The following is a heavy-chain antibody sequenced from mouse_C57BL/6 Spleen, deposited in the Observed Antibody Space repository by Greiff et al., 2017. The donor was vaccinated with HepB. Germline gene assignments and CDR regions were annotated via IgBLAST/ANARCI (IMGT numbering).Heavy chain of an antibody. CDR2: IYPGDGDT. CDR3: ARGDWEGDAMDY. V-gene: IGHV1-80*01. CDR1: GYAFSSYW. D-gene: IGHD4-1*01. J-gene: IGHJ4*01. Sequence: VQLQQSGAELVKPGASVKISCKASGYAFSSYWMNWVKQRPGKGLEWIGQIYPGDGDTNYNGKFKGKATLTADKSSSTSYMQLSSLTSGDSAVYFCARGDWEGDAMDYWGQGTSVTVSS.